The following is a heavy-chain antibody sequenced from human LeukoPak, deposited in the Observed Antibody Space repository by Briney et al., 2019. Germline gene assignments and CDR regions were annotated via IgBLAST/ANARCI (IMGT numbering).Heavy chain of an antibody. CDR2: ISGSGHDI. J-gene: IGHJ4*02. V-gene: IGHV3-11*04. Sequence: GGSLRLSCAASGFTFSDSYMTWVRQAPGKGVEWVAYISGSGHDINYSDSVKGRFTISRDNAKNSLYLQMSSLRVEDTAVYYCARDRRDGYNLLDYWGQGTLVTVSS. D-gene: IGHD5-24*01. CDR1: GFTFSDSY. CDR3: ARDRRDGYNLLDY.